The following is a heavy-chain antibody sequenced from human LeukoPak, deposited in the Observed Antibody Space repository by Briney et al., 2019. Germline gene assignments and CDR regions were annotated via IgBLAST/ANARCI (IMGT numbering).Heavy chain of an antibody. J-gene: IGHJ6*03. CDR1: DGSISSYY. Sequence: PSETLSLTCTVSDGSISSYYWSWIRQPAGKGLEWIGRIYTSGSTNYNPSLKSRVTMSVDTSKNQFSLKLSSVTAADTAVYYCARGAAAAMEPCYYYMDVWGKGTTVTVSS. CDR2: IYTSGST. CDR3: ARGAAAAMEPCYYYMDV. V-gene: IGHV4-4*07. D-gene: IGHD5-18*01.